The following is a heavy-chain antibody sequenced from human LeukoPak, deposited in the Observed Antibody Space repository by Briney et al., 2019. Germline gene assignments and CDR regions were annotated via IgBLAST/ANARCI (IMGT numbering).Heavy chain of an antibody. D-gene: IGHD6-13*01. Sequence: PSETLSLTCTVSGGSISSSNYYWGWIRQPPGKGLECIGSVYYSGNTYYNPSLKSRVTISVDTSKNQFSLKLSSVTAADTAVYYCVCTVAAGTPQSGNNWFDPWGQGTLVTVSS. CDR3: VCTVAAGTPQSGNNWFDP. CDR1: GGSISSSNYY. J-gene: IGHJ5*02. V-gene: IGHV4-39*07. CDR2: VYYSGNT.